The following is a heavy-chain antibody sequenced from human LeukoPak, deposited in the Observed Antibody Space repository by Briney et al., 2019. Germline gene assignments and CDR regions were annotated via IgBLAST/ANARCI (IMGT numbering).Heavy chain of an antibody. J-gene: IGHJ6*03. D-gene: IGHD5-18*01. CDR2: ISWNSGRI. Sequence: GGSLRLSCVASGFTFDDYAMHWVRQAPGKGLEWVSGISWNSGRIAYADSVKGRFTISRDNAKNSLFLQMNSLRPEDTALYYCAKDRTAWYYYMDVWGKGTTVTISS. CDR3: AKDRTAWYYYMDV. CDR1: GFTFDDYA. V-gene: IGHV3-9*01.